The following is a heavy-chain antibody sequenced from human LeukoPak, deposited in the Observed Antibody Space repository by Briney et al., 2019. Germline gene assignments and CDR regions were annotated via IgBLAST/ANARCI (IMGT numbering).Heavy chain of an antibody. CDR3: ARQDCSSGSCYNDY. V-gene: IGHV3-74*01. CDR1: GFTFSNYW. D-gene: IGHD2-2*02. Sequence: GGSLRLSCAASGFTFSNYWMHWVRQVPGKGLVWVSRINRDGSSTSYADSVKGRVTISRDNAKNTLYLQMNSLRAEDTAVYYCARQDCSSGSCYNDYWGQGTLVTVSS. CDR2: INRDGSST. J-gene: IGHJ4*02.